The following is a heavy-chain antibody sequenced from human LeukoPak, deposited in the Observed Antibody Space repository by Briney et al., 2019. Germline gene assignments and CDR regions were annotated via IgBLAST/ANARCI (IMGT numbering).Heavy chain of an antibody. Sequence: PGGSLRLSCAASGLTFDDYTMHWVRQAPGKGLEWVSLISWDGGSTYYADSVKGRFTISRDNSKNSLYLQMNSLRTEDTALYYCAKDLLNYDFWSGYYTGYYYYGMDVWGQGTTVTVSS. CDR2: ISWDGGST. D-gene: IGHD3-3*01. V-gene: IGHV3-43*01. J-gene: IGHJ6*02. CDR1: GLTFDDYT. CDR3: AKDLLNYDFWSGYYTGYYYYGMDV.